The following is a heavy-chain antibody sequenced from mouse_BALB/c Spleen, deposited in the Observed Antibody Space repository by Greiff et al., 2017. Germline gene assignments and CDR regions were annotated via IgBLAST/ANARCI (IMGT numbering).Heavy chain of an antibody. J-gene: IGHJ4*01. V-gene: IGHV2-6-7*01. CDR1: GFSLTGYG. CDR3: ARESYYGSSYGFYAMDY. Sequence: VQRVESGPGLVAPSQSLSITCTVSGFSLTGYGVNWVRQPPGRGLEWLGMIWGDGSTDYNSALKSRLSISKDNSKSQVFLKMNSLQTDDTARYYCARESYYGSSYGFYAMDYWGQGTSVTVSS. D-gene: IGHD1-1*01. CDR2: IWGDGST.